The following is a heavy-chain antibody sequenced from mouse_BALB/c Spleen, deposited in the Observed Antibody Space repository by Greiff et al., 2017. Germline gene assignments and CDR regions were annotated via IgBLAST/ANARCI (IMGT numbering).Heavy chain of an antibody. CDR1: GYTFTDYY. V-gene: IGHV1-77*01. J-gene: IGHJ1*01. CDR2: IYPGSGNT. D-gene: IGHD2-1*01. CDR3: ARGGDGNYWYFDD. Sequence: VQLQQSGAELVRPGASVKLSCKASGYTFTDYYINWVKQRTGQGLEWIGEIYPGSGNTYYNEKFKGKATLTADKSSSTAYMQLSSLTSEDSAIYFCARGGDGNYWYFDDWGAGTTVTVSS.